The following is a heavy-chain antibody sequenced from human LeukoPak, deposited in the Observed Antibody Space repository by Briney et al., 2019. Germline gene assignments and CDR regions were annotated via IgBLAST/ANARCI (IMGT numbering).Heavy chain of an antibody. J-gene: IGHJ5*02. CDR2: IYHSGST. CDR1: GGSISSGGYY. Sequence: SQTLSLTCTVSGGSISSGGYYWSWIRQPPGKGLEWIGYIYHSGSTYYNPSLKSRVTISVDRSKNQFSLRLSSVTAADTAVYYCARHLVHGSRVLRYFDWSPSGGFDPWGQGTLVTVSS. CDR3: ARHLVHGSRVLRYFDWSPSGGFDP. D-gene: IGHD3-9*01. V-gene: IGHV4-30-2*01.